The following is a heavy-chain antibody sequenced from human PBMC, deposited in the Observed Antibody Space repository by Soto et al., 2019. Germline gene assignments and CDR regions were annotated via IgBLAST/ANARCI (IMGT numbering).Heavy chain of an antibody. CDR1: GGSFSGYY. CDR2: INHSGST. V-gene: IGHV4-34*01. Sequence: SETLSLTCAVYGGSFSGYYWSWIRQPPGKGLEWIGEINHSGSTNYNPSLKSRVTISVDTSKNQFSLKLSSVTAADTAVYYCARVVYYFDYWGQGTLVTVS. D-gene: IGHD2-15*01. J-gene: IGHJ4*02. CDR3: ARVVYYFDY.